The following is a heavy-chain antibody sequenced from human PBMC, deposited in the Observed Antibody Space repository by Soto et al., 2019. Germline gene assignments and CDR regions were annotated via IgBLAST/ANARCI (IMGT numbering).Heavy chain of an antibody. CDR2: IIPVFGTT. D-gene: IGHD5-12*01. V-gene: IGHV1-69*13. J-gene: IGHJ4*02. Sequence: GASVKVSCKAPGGTFKNNGISWVRQAPGQGLEWMGGIIPVFGTTNYAQKFQGRLTITADDFTSTVYMELSRLRYEDTAVYYRARENGVAVATILYYFDYWGPGTLVTVSS. CDR1: GGTFKNNG. CDR3: ARENGVAVATILYYFDY.